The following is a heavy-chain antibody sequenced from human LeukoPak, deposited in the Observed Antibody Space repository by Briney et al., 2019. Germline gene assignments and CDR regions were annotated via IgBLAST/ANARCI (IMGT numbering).Heavy chain of an antibody. CDR1: GFTVSSNY. CDR2: IYSGGST. CDR3: AREWDPYYYGSGSYS. V-gene: IGHV3-66*01. Sequence: PGGSLRLSCAASGFTVSSNYMSWVRQAPGKGLEWVSVIYSGGSTYYADSVKGRFTISRDNSKNTLYLQMNSLRAEDTAVYYCAREWDPYYYGSGSYSWGQGTLVTVSS. D-gene: IGHD3-10*01. J-gene: IGHJ5*02.